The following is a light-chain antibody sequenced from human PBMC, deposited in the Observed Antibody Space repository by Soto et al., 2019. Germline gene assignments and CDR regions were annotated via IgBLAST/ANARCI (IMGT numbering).Light chain of an antibody. J-gene: IGKJ1*01. Sequence: EIVLTQSPGTLSLSPGERATLSCRASQTISSSYLAWYQQKPGQAPSLLIYGTSSRATGIPDRFSGSGYGTNFTRTISRLEPEDSSIYYCHKYVSWTFGQGTKVEIK. V-gene: IGKV3-20*01. CDR2: GTS. CDR1: QTISSSY. CDR3: HKYVSWT.